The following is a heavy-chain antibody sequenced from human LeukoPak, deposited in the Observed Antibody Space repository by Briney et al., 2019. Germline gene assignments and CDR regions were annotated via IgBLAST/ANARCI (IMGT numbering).Heavy chain of an antibody. CDR2: ISSSGSTI. V-gene: IGHV3-11*01. CDR1: GFTFSDYY. Sequence: GGSLRLSCAASGFTFSDYYMSWIRQAPGKGLEWVSYISSSGSTIYYADSVKGRFTISRDNAKNSLYLQMNSLRAEDTAVYYCARGSYYGSGSYRKGVFDYWGQGTLVTVSS. D-gene: IGHD3-10*01. CDR3: ARGSYYGSGSYRKGVFDY. J-gene: IGHJ4*02.